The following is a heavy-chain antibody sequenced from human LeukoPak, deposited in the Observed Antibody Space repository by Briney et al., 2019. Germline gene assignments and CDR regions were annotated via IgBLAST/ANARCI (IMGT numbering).Heavy chain of an antibody. D-gene: IGHD4-11*01. CDR3: ARDGLSATVSSYNWFDP. J-gene: IGHJ5*02. CDR1: GGTFSSYA. CDR2: IIPIFGTA. V-gene: IGHV1-69*13. Sequence: SVKVSCTASGGTFSSYAISWVRQAPGQGLEWMGGIIPIFGTANYAQKFQGRVTITADESTSTAYMELSSLRSEDTAVYYCARDGLSATVSSYNWFDPWGQGTLVTVSS.